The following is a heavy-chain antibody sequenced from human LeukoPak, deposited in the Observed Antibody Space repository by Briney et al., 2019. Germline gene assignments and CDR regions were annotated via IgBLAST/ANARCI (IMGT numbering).Heavy chain of an antibody. Sequence: PGGSLRLSCAASGFTFSSYSMNWVRQAPGKGLEWVAVISYDGSNKYYADSVKGRFTISRDNSKNTLYLQMNSLRAEDTAVYYCAKVGSSGRGIDYWGQGTLVTVSS. D-gene: IGHD1-26*01. CDR2: ISYDGSNK. J-gene: IGHJ4*02. CDR3: AKVGSSGRGIDY. CDR1: GFTFSSYS. V-gene: IGHV3-30*18.